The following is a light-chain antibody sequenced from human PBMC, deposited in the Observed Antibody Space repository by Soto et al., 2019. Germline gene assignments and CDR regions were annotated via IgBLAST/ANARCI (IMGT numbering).Light chain of an antibody. V-gene: IGKV1-39*01. Sequence: DIQMTQSPSSLSASVGDRVTITCRASQSISDYLNWYYQKPGKAPNLLIYGASSLQSGVPSMFSGGGSGTEFTLTINSLQPEDFATYYCQQSYSFLFTYGGGTKV. J-gene: IGKJ4*01. CDR2: GAS. CDR3: QQSYSFLFT. CDR1: QSISDY.